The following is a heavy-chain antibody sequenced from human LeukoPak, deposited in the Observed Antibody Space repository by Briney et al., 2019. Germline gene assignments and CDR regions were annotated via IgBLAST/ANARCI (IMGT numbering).Heavy chain of an antibody. CDR1: GFTLTSDS. Sequence: PGGSLRLSCAASGFTLTSDSMNWVRQAPGKGLEWISYNADSVKGRFTISKDNSKNTLYLQMNSLRAEDTAVYYCASKYYDPYYFDYWGQGTLVTVSS. V-gene: IGHV3-66*02. J-gene: IGHJ4*02. D-gene: IGHD3-22*01. CDR3: ASKYYDPYYFDY.